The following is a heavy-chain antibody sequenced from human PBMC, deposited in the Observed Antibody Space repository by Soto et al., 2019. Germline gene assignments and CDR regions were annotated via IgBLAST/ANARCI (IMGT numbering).Heavy chain of an antibody. Sequence: SETLSLTCAVYGGSFSGDYWSWIRQPPGKGLEWIGEINHSGSTNYNPSLKSRVTISVDTSKNQFSLKLSSVTAADTAVYYCARDRGVVVVAATRKWFDPWGQGTLVTVSS. V-gene: IGHV4-34*01. CDR2: INHSGST. CDR1: GGSFSGDY. J-gene: IGHJ5*02. CDR3: ARDRGVVVVAATRKWFDP. D-gene: IGHD2-15*01.